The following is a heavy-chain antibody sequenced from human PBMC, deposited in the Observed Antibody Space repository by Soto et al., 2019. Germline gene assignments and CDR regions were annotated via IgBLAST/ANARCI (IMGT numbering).Heavy chain of an antibody. D-gene: IGHD1-26*01. CDR2: IVGGSGNT. Sequence: SVNVSCKASGFTFSTSAVQWVRQARGQRPEWMGWIVGGSGNTNYAQNSQERVIITRDMSTSTVYMELSSLRSDDTAVYFCAARRSGLYAMDVWGQGTTVTVSS. J-gene: IGHJ6*02. V-gene: IGHV1-58*01. CDR1: GFTFSTSA. CDR3: AARRSGLYAMDV.